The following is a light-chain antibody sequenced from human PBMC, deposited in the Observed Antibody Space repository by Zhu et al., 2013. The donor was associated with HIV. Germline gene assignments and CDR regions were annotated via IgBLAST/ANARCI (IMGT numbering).Light chain of an antibody. V-gene: IGLV1-44*01. J-gene: IGLJ2*01. CDR3: QSYDSTLSGSV. CDR2: STN. Sequence: QSVLTQPPSASGTPGQRVTISCSGSSSNIGSNTVNWYQQLPGTAPKLLIYSTNQRPSGVPDRFSGSKSGTSASLAITGLQAEDEADYYCQSYDSTLSGSVFGGGTKLTVL. CDR1: SSNIGSNT.